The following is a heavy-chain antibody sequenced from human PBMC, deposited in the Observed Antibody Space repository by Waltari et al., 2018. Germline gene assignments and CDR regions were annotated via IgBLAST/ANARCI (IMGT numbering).Heavy chain of an antibody. CDR3: AGEITMIGNMDV. J-gene: IGHJ6*03. D-gene: IGHD3-22*01. Sequence: QVQLVQSGAEVKKPGSSVKVSCKASGGTFSSYAISWVRQAPGQGLEWMGGNNPIFGTANYAQKCQGRVTITADESTSTAYMELSSLRSEDTAVYYCAGEITMIGNMDVWGKGTTVTVSS. CDR1: GGTFSSYA. CDR2: NNPIFGTA. V-gene: IGHV1-69*12.